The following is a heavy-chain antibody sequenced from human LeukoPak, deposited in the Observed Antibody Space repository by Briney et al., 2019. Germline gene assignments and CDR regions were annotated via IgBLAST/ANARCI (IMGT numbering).Heavy chain of an antibody. Sequence: PGGSLRLSCAASGFTFSSYAMSRVRQAPGKGLEWVSAISGSGGSTYYADSVKGRFTISRDNSKNTLYLQKNSLRAEDTAVYYCAKERSGGRITMIVPGDFQHWGQGTLVTASS. CDR3: AKERSGGRITMIVPGDFQH. J-gene: IGHJ1*01. D-gene: IGHD3-22*01. V-gene: IGHV3-23*01. CDR1: GFTFSSYA. CDR2: ISGSGGST.